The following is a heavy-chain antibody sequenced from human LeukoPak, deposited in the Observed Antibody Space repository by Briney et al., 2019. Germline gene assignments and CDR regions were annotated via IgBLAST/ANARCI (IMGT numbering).Heavy chain of an antibody. D-gene: IGHD1-1*01. CDR3: AALLNWNDQLTDY. Sequence: ASVKVSCKASGFTFISSAMQWVRQARGQRLEWIGWIVVDSGNTNYAQKFQERVTITRDMSTSTAYMELSSLRSEDTAVYYCAALLNWNDQLTDYWGQETLVTVSS. J-gene: IGHJ4*02. CDR1: GFTFISSA. CDR2: IVVDSGNT. V-gene: IGHV1-58*02.